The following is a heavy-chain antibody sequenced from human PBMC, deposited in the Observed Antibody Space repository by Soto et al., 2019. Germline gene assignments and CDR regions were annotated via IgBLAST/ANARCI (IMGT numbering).Heavy chain of an antibody. CDR1: GFTFSNYG. J-gene: IGHJ4*02. D-gene: IGHD1-26*01. CDR3: AKKSGVGATWYFDY. V-gene: IGHV3-23*01. Sequence: PGGSLRLSCAASGFTFSNYGMSWVRQAPGKGLEWVSALPEIGTNTYYADSAKGRFTISRDNSKNTLFLQINNLRAGDTAVYYCAKKSGVGATWYFDYWGQGTLVTVS. CDR2: LPEIGTNT.